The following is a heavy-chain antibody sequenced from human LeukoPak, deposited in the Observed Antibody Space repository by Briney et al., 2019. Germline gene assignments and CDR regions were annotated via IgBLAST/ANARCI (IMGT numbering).Heavy chain of an antibody. Sequence: ASVKVSCKASGYTFTSYDINWVRQATGQGLEWMGWMNPNSGNTGYAQKFQGRVTMTRDTSTSTVYMELSSLRSEDTAVYYCARASYDSSGRYYYYYYMDVWGKGTTVTISS. V-gene: IGHV1-8*01. CDR1: GYTFTSYD. CDR2: MNPNSGNT. J-gene: IGHJ6*03. CDR3: ARASYDSSGRYYYYYYMDV. D-gene: IGHD3-22*01.